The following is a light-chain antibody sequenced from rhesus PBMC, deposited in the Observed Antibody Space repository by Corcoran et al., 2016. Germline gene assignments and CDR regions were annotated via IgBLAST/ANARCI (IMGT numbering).Light chain of an antibody. CDR3: MQGLRSPWT. Sequence: DIVMTQTPLSLPVTLGEPASISCRSSRSLLYSDGKTYLYWYLKKQGQSPQLLMYLVSNRASGFPDKFNGSGSGTDFTLKISRVGAEDVGLYYCMQGLRSPWTFGQGTKVEIK. CDR2: LVS. V-gene: IGKV2-82*02. CDR1: RSLLYSDGKTY. J-gene: IGKJ1*01.